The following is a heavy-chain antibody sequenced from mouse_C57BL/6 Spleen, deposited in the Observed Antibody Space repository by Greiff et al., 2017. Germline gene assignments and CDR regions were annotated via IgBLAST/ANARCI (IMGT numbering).Heavy chain of an antibody. D-gene: IGHD2-4*01. CDR3: ARWGDYASCAY. Sequence: EVHLVESGGGLVQPGGSLSLSCAASGFTFTDYYMSWVRQPPGKALEWLGFIRNKANGYTTEYSASVKGRFTISRDNSQSILYLQMNALRAEDSATYYCARWGDYASCAYWGQGTLVTVSA. V-gene: IGHV7-3*01. CDR1: GFTFTDYY. J-gene: IGHJ3*01. CDR2: IRNKANGYTT.